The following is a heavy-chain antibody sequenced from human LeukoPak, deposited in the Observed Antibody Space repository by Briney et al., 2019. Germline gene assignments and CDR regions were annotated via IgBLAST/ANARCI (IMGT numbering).Heavy chain of an antibody. D-gene: IGHD3-3*01. J-gene: IGHJ4*02. Sequence: PGGSLRLSCAASRFTFSNYAMSWVRQAPGKGLGWVSAISVGGDTYYADSVRGRFTISRDSSKSTLYLQMNSLRAEDTAIYYCAKDRAPITVFGVAPTASFDYWGQGTLVTVSS. V-gene: IGHV3-23*01. CDR2: ISVGGDT. CDR1: RFTFSNYA. CDR3: AKDRAPITVFGVAPTASFDY.